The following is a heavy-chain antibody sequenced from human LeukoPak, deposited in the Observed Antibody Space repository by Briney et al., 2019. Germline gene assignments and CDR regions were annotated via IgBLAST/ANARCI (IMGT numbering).Heavy chain of an antibody. CDR3: ARDSSSWYFGAYYYYGMGV. CDR1: GFTFSDYY. D-gene: IGHD6-13*01. Sequence: KPGGSLRLSCAASGFTFSDYYMSWIRQAPGKGLEWVSYISSSGSTIYYADSVKGRFTISRDNAKNSLYLQMNSLRAEDTAVYYCARDSSSWYFGAYYYYGMGVWGQGTTVTVSS. CDR2: ISSSGSTI. J-gene: IGHJ6*02. V-gene: IGHV3-11*01.